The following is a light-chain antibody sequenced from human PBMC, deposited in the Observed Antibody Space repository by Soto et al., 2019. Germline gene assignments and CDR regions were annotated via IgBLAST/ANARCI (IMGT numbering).Light chain of an antibody. CDR3: QQSYSTPLT. CDR2: AAS. J-gene: IGKJ4*01. Sequence: DIQMAQSPSSLSASVGDRVTTTCRASHNINSFLNWYQQKPGKAPKLLIYAASSLQSGVPSRFSGSGSGTDFTLTISALQPEDFATYLCQQSYSTPLTVGGGTKVDIK. CDR1: HNINSF. V-gene: IGKV1-39*01.